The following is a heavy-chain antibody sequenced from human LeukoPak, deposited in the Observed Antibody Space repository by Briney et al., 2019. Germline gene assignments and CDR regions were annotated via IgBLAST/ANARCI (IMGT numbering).Heavy chain of an antibody. CDR3: ARAPSYARYYDFWSGYYYFDY. CDR2: ISAYNGNT. D-gene: IGHD3-3*01. V-gene: IGHV1-18*01. CDR1: GYTFTSYG. Sequence: ASVKVSCKASGYTFTSYGISWVRQAPGQGLEWMGWISAYNGNTNYAQKLQGRVTMTTDTSTSTAYMELRGLRSDDTAVYYCARAPSYARYYDFWSGYYYFDYWGQGTLVTVSS. J-gene: IGHJ4*02.